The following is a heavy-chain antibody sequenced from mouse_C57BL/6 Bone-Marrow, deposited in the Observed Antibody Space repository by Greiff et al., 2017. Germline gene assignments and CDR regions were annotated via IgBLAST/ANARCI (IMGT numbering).Heavy chain of an antibody. Sequence: QVQLQQSGAELMKPGASVKISCQATGYTFSSYWIEWVKQRPGHGLEWIGEILPGSGSTNYNEKFKGKATFTADTSSNTASMQLSSLTSEDSAVYYCARQAIYYGSGGFAYWGQGTLVTVSA. V-gene: IGHV1-9*01. CDR3: ARQAIYYGSGGFAY. CDR1: GYTFSSYW. D-gene: IGHD2-2*01. J-gene: IGHJ3*01. CDR2: ILPGSGST.